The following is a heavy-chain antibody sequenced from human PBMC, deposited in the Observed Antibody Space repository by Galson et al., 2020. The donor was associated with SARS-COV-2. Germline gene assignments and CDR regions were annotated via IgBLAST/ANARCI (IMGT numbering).Heavy chain of an antibody. J-gene: IGHJ6*02. CDR1: VGTFSSYA. CDR2: IIPIFGTA. D-gene: IGHD5-18*01. V-gene: IGHV1-69*13. Sequence: SVKVSCKASVGTFSSYAISWVRQAPGQGLEWMGGIIPIFGTANYAQKFQGRVTITADESTSTAYMELSSLRSEDTAVYYCATGGYSYGYLWNYYYYGMDVWGQGTTVTVS. CDR3: ATGGYSYGYLWNYYYYGMDV.